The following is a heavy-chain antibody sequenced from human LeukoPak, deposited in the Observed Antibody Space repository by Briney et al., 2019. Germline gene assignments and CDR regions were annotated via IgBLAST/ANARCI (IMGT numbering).Heavy chain of an antibody. Sequence: SGPVLVEPTETLTLICTVSGFSLSNARMGVSWIRQPQGKPLEWLAHIFSNDEKSYSTSLKSRLTISKDTSKSQVVLTMTNMDPVDTATYYCARFYGDYVGSYYYGMDVWGQGTTVTVSS. CDR3: ARFYGDYVGSYYYGMDV. D-gene: IGHD4-17*01. V-gene: IGHV2-26*01. CDR2: IFSNDEK. J-gene: IGHJ6*02. CDR1: GFSLSNARMG.